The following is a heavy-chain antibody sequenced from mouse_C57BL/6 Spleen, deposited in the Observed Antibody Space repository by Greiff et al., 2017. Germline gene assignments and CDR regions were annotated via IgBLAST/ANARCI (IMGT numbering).Heavy chain of an antibody. CDR3: ARDYYGSSLYYFDY. CDR2: IYPRSGNT. Sequence: VQLLQSGAELARPGASVKLSCKASGYTFTSYGISWVKQRTGQGLEWIGEIYPRSGNTYYNEKFKGKATLTADKSSSTAYMELRSLTSEDSAVYFCARDYYGSSLYYFDYWGQGTTLSVSS. D-gene: IGHD1-1*01. V-gene: IGHV1-81*01. CDR1: GYTFTSYG. J-gene: IGHJ2*01.